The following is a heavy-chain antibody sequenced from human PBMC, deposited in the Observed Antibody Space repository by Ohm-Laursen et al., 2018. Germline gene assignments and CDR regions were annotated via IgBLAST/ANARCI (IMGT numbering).Heavy chain of an antibody. J-gene: IGHJ6*02. CDR3: ASGEGDILSVDV. Sequence: SDTLSLTCTVSGGSISSGGYYWSWIRQHPGKGLEWIGYIYYSGSTYYNPSLKSRVTISVDTSKNQFSLKLSSVTAADTAVYYCASGEGDILSVDVWGQGTTVTVSS. D-gene: IGHD3-9*01. V-gene: IGHV4-31*03. CDR1: GGSISSGGYY. CDR2: IYYSGST.